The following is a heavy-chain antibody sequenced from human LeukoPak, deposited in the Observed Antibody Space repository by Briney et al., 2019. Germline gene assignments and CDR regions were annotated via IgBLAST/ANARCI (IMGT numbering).Heavy chain of an antibody. CDR1: GGTFSSYA. J-gene: IGHJ5*02. CDR2: IIPIFGTA. D-gene: IGHD1-26*01. CDR3: ARDLGGSYYEQSWFDP. V-gene: IGHV1-69*01. Sequence: ASVKVSCKASGGTFSSYAISWVRQAPGQGLEWMGGIIPIFGTANYAQKFQGRVTITADESTSTAYMALSSLRSEDTAVYYCARDLGGSYYEQSWFDPWGQGTLVTVSS.